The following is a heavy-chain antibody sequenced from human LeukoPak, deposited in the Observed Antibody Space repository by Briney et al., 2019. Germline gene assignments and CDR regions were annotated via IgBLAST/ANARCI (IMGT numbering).Heavy chain of an antibody. CDR3: VRAFGGYDSQRFYYNMDV. D-gene: IGHD5-12*01. CDR2: IHGSASYN. Sequence: GGSLRLSCAASGFIFSNYYLNWVRQAPGKGLEWISCIHGSASYNYYADSVKGRFTISRDSAKNSLYLEMSSLRVEDTAVYYCVRAFGGYDSQRFYYNMDVWGKGTTVTVSS. V-gene: IGHV3-21*06. J-gene: IGHJ6*03. CDR1: GFIFSNYY.